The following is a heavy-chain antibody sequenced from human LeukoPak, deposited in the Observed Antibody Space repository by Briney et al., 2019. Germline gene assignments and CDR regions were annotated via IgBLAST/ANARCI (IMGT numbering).Heavy chain of an antibody. CDR2: INHSGST. Sequence: SETLSLTCAVYGGSFSGYYWSWIRQPPGKGLEWIGEINHSGSTNYNPSLKSRVTISLNTSKSQFSLKLSSVTAADTAVYYCARDTSSGWYLGWFDPWGQGTLVTVSS. D-gene: IGHD6-19*01. J-gene: IGHJ5*02. CDR3: ARDTSSGWYLGWFDP. CDR1: GGSFSGYY. V-gene: IGHV4-34*01.